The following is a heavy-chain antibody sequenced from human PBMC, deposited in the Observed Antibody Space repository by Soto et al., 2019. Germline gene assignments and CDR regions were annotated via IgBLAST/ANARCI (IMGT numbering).Heavy chain of an antibody. V-gene: IGHV4-30-4*01. D-gene: IGHD7-27*01. CDR3: ARGRYCLTGRCFPNWFDS. CDR1: GDSISNLDYF. Sequence: PSETLSLTCSVSGDSISNLDYFWAWIRQPPGQALEYIGSIDKSATTYYNPSFDSRVDISVDTSKSQFSLNVTSVTAADTAVYFCARGRYCLTGRCFPNWFDSWGQGALVTVSS. CDR2: IDKSATT. J-gene: IGHJ5*01.